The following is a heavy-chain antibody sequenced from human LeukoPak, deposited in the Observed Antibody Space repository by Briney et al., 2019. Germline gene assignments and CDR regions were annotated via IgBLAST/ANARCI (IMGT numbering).Heavy chain of an antibody. CDR1: GDSIRSDGYF. J-gene: IGHJ3*02. CDR2: IYYSGTT. V-gene: IGHV4-31*03. Sequence: SETLSLTCTVSGDSIRSDGYFWTWIRQQPGKGLEWLGHIYYSGTTHYNPSLKSRISISVDTSYNHFSLRLSSVTAADTTMYYCALDNGAYFNSLDIWGQGTMAAVS. D-gene: IGHD4-17*01. CDR3: ALDNGAYFNSLDI.